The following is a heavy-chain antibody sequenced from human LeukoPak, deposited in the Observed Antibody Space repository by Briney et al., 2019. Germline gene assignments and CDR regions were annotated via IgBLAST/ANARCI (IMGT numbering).Heavy chain of an antibody. J-gene: IGHJ4*02. D-gene: IGHD2-15*01. V-gene: IGHV3-23*01. CDR2: ISGSGGST. Sequence: GGSLRLSCAASGFTFSSYGMSWVRQAPGKGLEWVSAISGSGGSTYYADSVKGRFTISRDNAKNSLYLQMNSLRAEDTAVYYCARACRSGNCLSRWGQGTLVTVSS. CDR3: ARACRSGNCLSR. CDR1: GFTFSSYG.